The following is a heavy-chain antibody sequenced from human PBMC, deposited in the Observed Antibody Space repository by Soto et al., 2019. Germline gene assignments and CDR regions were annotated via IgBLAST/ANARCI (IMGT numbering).Heavy chain of an antibody. V-gene: IGHV3-21*01. CDR1: GFTFSSYS. D-gene: IGHD3-16*01. J-gene: IGHJ4*02. CDR2: ISSSSSYI. CDR3: ARDSIPYDYIWGSYAHYDY. Sequence: GGSLRLSCAASGFTFSSYSMNWVRQAPGKGLEWVSSISSSSSYIYYADSVKGRFTISRDNAKNSLYLQMNSLRAEDTAVYYCARDSIPYDYIWGSYAHYDYWGQGTLVTVSS.